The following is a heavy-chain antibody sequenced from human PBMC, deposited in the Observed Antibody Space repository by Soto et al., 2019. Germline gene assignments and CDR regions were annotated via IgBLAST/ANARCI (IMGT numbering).Heavy chain of an antibody. CDR1: GFTFSDYG. J-gene: IGHJ3*02. CDR3: ARTHKSIAVGGFDI. Sequence: QVQLVESGGGVVQPGRSLRLSCAASGFTFSDYGMHWVRQAPGKGLEWVAVIWYDGSNEYYADSVKGRFTVSRDSSKNIVYLQMNSLRAEDTAVYYCARTHKSIAVGGFDIWGQGTMVTVSS. V-gene: IGHV3-33*01. CDR2: IWYDGSNE. D-gene: IGHD6-19*01.